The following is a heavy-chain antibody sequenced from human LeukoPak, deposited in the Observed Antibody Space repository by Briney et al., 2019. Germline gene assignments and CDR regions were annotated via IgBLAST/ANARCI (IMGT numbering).Heavy chain of an antibody. CDR3: ARDLRTPFRDGDY. CDR2: ISYDGSNK. Sequence: GGSLRLSCAASGFTFSSYAMHWVRQAPGKGLEWVAVISYDGSNKYYADSVKGRFTISRDNSKNTLYLQMNSLRAEDTAVYYCARDLRTPFRDGDYWGQGTLVTVSS. V-gene: IGHV3-30-3*01. CDR1: GFTFSSYA. D-gene: IGHD1-14*01. J-gene: IGHJ4*02.